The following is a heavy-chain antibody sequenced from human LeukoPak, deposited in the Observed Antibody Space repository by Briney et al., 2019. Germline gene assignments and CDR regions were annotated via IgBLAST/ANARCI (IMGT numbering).Heavy chain of an antibody. CDR2: ISSSSSTI. J-gene: IGHJ4*02. CDR3: ARDPSWNDPH. D-gene: IGHD1-1*01. V-gene: IGHV3-48*04. Sequence: GGSLRLSCAASGFTFSSYSMNWVRQAPGKGLEWVSYISSSSSTIYYADSMKGRFTISRDNAKNSLYLQMNSLRAEDTAVYYCARDPSWNDPHWGQGTLVTVSS. CDR1: GFTFSSYS.